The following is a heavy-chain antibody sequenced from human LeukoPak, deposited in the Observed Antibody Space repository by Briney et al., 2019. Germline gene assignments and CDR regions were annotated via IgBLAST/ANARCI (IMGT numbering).Heavy chain of an antibody. CDR3: ASVWEERGYSYGLRLDY. Sequence: ASVKVSCKASGYTFSTYGISWVRQAPGQGLEWMGWISAYNGNTNYAQKLQGRVTMTTDTSTSTAYMELRSLRSDDTAVYYCASVWEERGYSYGLRLDYWGQGTPVTVPS. D-gene: IGHD5-18*01. J-gene: IGHJ4*02. CDR1: GYTFSTYG. V-gene: IGHV1-18*01. CDR2: ISAYNGNT.